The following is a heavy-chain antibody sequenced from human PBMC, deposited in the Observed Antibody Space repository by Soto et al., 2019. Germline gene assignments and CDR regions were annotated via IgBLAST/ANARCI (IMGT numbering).Heavy chain of an antibody. Sequence: ESGGGLVQPGRSLRLSCAASGFTFDDYAMHWVRQAPGKGLEWVSGISWNSGSIGYADSVKGRFTISRDNAKNSLYLQMNSLRAEDTALYYCARNPYSSSSFDYWGQGTLVTVSS. D-gene: IGHD6-6*01. CDR1: GFTFDDYA. CDR3: ARNPYSSSSFDY. J-gene: IGHJ4*02. V-gene: IGHV3-9*01. CDR2: ISWNSGSI.